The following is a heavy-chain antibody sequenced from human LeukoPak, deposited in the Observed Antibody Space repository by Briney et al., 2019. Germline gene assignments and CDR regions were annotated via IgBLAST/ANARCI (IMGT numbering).Heavy chain of an antibody. V-gene: IGHV3-30*04. CDR3: ARVHDYGDYVPFDY. D-gene: IGHD4-17*01. CDR2: ISYDGSNK. CDR1: GFTFSSYA. Sequence: PGGSLRLSCAASGFTFSSYAMHWVRQAPGKGLEWVAVISYDGSNKYYADSVKGRFTISRDNAKNSLYLQMNSLRAEDTAVYYCARVHDYGDYVPFDYWGQGTLVTVSS. J-gene: IGHJ4*02.